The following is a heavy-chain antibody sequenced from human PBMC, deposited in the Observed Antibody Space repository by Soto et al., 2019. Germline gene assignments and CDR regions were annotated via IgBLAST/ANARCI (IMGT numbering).Heavy chain of an antibody. V-gene: IGHV4-4*02. CDR2: IYHSGNT. J-gene: IGHJ4*02. CDR1: GGSISTDNW. Sequence: QVQLMESGPGLVKPSGTLSLTCAVSGGSISTDNWWSWVRQPPGKGLEWVGEIYHSGNTNYNPSLKGRLTISIDQAKDQFPLDVTFVTAADTAVFYCARGGRWLFDYWGQGALVTVSS. D-gene: IGHD5-12*01. CDR3: ARGGRWLFDY.